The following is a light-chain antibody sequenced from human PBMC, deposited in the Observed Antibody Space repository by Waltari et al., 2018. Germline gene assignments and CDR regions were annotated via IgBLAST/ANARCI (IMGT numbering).Light chain of an antibody. J-gene: IGKJ2*01. V-gene: IGKV1-8*01. CDR3: MHGGHWPYT. CDR1: QGISSY. Sequence: AIRITQSPSSLSASTGDRVTITCRASQGISSYLAWYQQKPGKAPKLLIYAASTLQSGVPSRFSGSGSGTDFTLTISSLQAEDVAVYYCMHGGHWPYTFGQGTKLEIE. CDR2: AAS.